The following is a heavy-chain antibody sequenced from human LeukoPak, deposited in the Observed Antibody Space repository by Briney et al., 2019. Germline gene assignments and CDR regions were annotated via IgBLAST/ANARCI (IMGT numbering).Heavy chain of an antibody. J-gene: IGHJ6*03. CDR3: AREVYGSGSYYKTNYYYYYMDV. Sequence: SETLSLTCAVYGGSFSGYYWSWIRQPPGKGLEWIGEINHSGSTNYNPSLKSRVTISVDTSKNQFSLKLSSVTAADTAVYYCAREVYGSGSYYKTNYYYYYMDVWGKGTTVTVSS. V-gene: IGHV4-34*01. CDR1: GGSFSGYY. D-gene: IGHD3-10*01. CDR2: INHSGST.